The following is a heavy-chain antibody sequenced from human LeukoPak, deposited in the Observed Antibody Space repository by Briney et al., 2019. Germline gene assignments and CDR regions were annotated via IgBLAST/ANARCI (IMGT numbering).Heavy chain of an antibody. V-gene: IGHV4-4*07. Sequence: PSETLSLTCTVSGGSISSYYWSWIRQPAGKGLEWIGRIYTSGSTNYNPSLKSRVTMSVDTSKNQFSPKLSSVTAADTAVYYCAREHGSTYYYYYGMDVWGQGTTVTVSS. CDR1: GGSISSYY. D-gene: IGHD3-10*01. J-gene: IGHJ6*02. CDR2: IYTSGST. CDR3: AREHGSTYYYYYGMDV.